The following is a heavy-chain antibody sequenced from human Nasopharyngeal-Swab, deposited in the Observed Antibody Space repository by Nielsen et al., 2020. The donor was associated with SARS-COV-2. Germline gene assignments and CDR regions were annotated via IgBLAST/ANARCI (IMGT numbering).Heavy chain of an antibody. Sequence: WIRQPPGKGLEWIGYIYYSGSTNYNPSLKSRVTISVDTSKNQFSLKLSSVTAADTAVYYCAIGGGGSYYYGMDVWGQGTTGTVSS. CDR2: IYYSGST. CDR3: AIGGGGSYYYGMDV. D-gene: IGHD3-16*01. V-gene: IGHV4-59*01. J-gene: IGHJ6*02.